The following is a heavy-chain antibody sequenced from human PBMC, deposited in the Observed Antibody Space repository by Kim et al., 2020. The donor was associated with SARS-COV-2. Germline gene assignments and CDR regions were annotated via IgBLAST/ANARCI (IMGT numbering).Heavy chain of an antibody. CDR2: IRSKTYGGTT. V-gene: IGHV3-49*03. Sequence: GGSLRLSCTASGFTFGDYAISWFRQAPGKGLEWVAFIRSKTYGGTTEYAASVKCRFTISRDDSNSIAYLQMNSLKTEDTALYYCSREYSIMQRRWDPWGQGTLVTVSA. CDR1: GFTFGDYA. D-gene: IGHD3-16*01. J-gene: IGHJ5*02. CDR3: SREYSIMQRRWDP.